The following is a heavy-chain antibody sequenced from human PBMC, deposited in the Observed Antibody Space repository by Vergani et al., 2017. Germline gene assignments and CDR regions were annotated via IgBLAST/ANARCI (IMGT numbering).Heavy chain of an antibody. J-gene: IGHJ6*03. CDR3: ATAFYDFWSSGTVYYYYMDV. CDR1: GFTFSSYG. Sequence: VQLVQSGGGVVQPGRSLRLSCAASGFTFSSYGMHWVRQAPGKGLEWVAVISYDGSNKYYADSVKGRFTISRDNSKNTLYLQMNSLRAEDTAVYYCATAFYDFWSSGTVYYYYMDVWGKGTTVTVSS. V-gene: IGHV3-30*03. D-gene: IGHD3-3*01. CDR2: ISYDGSNK.